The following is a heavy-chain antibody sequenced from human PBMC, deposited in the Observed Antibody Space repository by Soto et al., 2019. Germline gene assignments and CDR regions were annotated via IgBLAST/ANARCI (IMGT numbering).Heavy chain of an antibody. CDR1: GFTYRTYG. D-gene: IGHD1-26*01. J-gene: IGHJ4*02. Sequence: VQLVESGGGVVQPGRSLRLSCAASGFTYRTYGMYWVRQAPGKGLEWVAVIWYDASNKYYADSVKGRFTISRDNSGNTMYLQMNSLRAEETSVYYCARGRVDGGELDLWGPGTLVTVSS. CDR3: ARGRVDGGELDL. CDR2: IWYDASNK. V-gene: IGHV3-33*01.